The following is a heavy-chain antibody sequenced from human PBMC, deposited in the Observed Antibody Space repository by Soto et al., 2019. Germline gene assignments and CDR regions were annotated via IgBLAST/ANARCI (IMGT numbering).Heavy chain of an antibody. CDR1: GFIFADFW. CDR3: AKRAYTPYDLTIFDWFDP. CDR2: IHPGDSDT. J-gene: IGHJ5*02. V-gene: IGHV5-51*01. D-gene: IGHD3-3*01. Sequence: GESLKISCKGSGFIFADFWTGWVRQMPGKGLEWVGIIHPGDSDTRYSPSLQGQVTISADKSVSTIYLQWNSLKASDTAMYYCAKRAYTPYDLTIFDWFDPWGQGTLVTVSS.